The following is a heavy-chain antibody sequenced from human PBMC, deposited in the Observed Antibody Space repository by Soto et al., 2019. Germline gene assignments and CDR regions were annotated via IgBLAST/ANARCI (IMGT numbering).Heavy chain of an antibody. CDR3: ARARFDSSGYYSLSLDY. Sequence: SETLSLTCTVSGGSISSSSWNWIRQAPGKRLEWIGCIFYTGSTNFNPSLESRVAMSLDTSKNQFSLRLSSVTAADTAVYYCARARFDSSGYYSLSLDYWGQGTLVTVSS. J-gene: IGHJ4*02. CDR2: IFYTGST. V-gene: IGHV4-59*01. D-gene: IGHD3-22*01. CDR1: GGSISSSS.